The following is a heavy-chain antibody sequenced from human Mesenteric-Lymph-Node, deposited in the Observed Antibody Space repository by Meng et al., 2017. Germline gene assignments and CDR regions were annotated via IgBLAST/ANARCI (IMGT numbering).Heavy chain of an antibody. V-gene: IGHV4-30-4*01. J-gene: IGHJ4*02. Sequence: PGAGHGLVRPSKTPSLAVAVSGGFLSSGDYYWSWIRQAPGKGLEWIGYIYNSGSTYYNPSLKSRVTISVDTSKNQFSLKLRFVTAADTAVYYCAREGRSHQVGVSVYWGQGNLVTVSS. CDR1: GGFLSSGDYY. D-gene: IGHD2-21*01. CDR2: IYNSGST. CDR3: AREGRSHQVGVSVY.